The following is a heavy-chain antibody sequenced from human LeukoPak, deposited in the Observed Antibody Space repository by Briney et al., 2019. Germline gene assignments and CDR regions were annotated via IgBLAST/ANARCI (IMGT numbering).Heavy chain of an antibody. CDR2: IYYSGST. J-gene: IGHJ3*02. V-gene: IGHV4-59*08. CDR3: ARRRSGFSSSWPIHAFDI. CDR1: GGSISSYY. D-gene: IGHD6-13*01. Sequence: SETLSLTCTVPGGSISSYYWSWIRQPPGKGLEWIGYIYYSGSTNYNPSLKSRVTISVDTSKNQFSLKLSSVTAADTAVYYCARRRSGFSSSWPIHAFDIWGQGTMVTVSS.